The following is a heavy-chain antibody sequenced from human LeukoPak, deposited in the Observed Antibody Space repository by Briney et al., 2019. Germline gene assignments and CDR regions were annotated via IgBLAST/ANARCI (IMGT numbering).Heavy chain of an antibody. D-gene: IGHD4-17*01. V-gene: IGHV3-48*04. CDR1: GFTFSSYS. CDR2: ISSSGSTI. Sequence: GGSLRLACAASGFTFSSYSMNWVRQAPGKGREWVSYISSSGSTIYYADSVKGRFTISRDNAKNSLYLQMNSLRAEDTAVYYCARVSYGYMDVWGKGTTVTVSS. CDR3: ARVSYGYMDV. J-gene: IGHJ6*03.